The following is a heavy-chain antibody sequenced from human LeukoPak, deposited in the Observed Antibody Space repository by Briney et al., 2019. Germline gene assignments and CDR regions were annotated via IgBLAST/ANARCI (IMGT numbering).Heavy chain of an antibody. J-gene: IGHJ4*02. CDR3: ARGGTSTWYFDS. Sequence: GGSLRLSCAASGFTVSDNYMSWVRQAPGKGLEWVSLLYSGGGGRTYYADSVKGRFTISRGNSKNTLYLQMHTLKTEDTALYYCARGGTSTWYFDSWGQGTLVTVSS. V-gene: IGHV3-53*01. CDR1: GFTVSDNY. CDR2: LYSGGGGRT. D-gene: IGHD6-13*01.